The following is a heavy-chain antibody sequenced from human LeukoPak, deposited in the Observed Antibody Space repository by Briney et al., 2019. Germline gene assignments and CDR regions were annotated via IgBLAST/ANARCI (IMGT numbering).Heavy chain of an antibody. CDR3: ARSGSRSGPWDWFFDL. CDR1: GYTFTAYF. Sequence: ASVKVSCKASGYTFTAYFMHWVRQAPGQGLEWMGWINPNSGDTKFAQKFQGRVTMTRDTSISTAYMELSRLRSDDTAVYYCARSGSRSGPWDWFFDLWGRDTLVIVSS. J-gene: IGHJ2*01. D-gene: IGHD1-26*01. CDR2: INPNSGDT. V-gene: IGHV1-2*02.